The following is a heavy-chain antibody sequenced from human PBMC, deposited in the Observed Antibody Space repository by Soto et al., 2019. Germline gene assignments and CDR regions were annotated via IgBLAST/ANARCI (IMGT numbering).Heavy chain of an antibody. V-gene: IGHV1-69*06. CDR3: TLMATNPTDYYDY. CDR1: GGTFSSYA. Sequence: QVQLVQSGAEAKKPGSSVKVSCKASGGTFSSYAISCVRQAPGQVLEWMGGIIPIFGTANYAQNFQGRVTITADRFTSTAYMELCSLRSEDTAVYYCTLMATNPTDYYDYWGQGTLDTVS. D-gene: IGHD2-8*01. CDR2: IIPIFGTA. J-gene: IGHJ4*02.